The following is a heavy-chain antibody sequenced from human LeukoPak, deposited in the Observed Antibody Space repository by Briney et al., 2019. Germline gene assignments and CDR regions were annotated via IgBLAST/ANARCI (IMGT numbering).Heavy chain of an antibody. CDR3: AREWVLLWFGESSAGNWFDP. D-gene: IGHD3-10*01. CDR2: INPNSGGT. V-gene: IGHV1-2*02. CDR1: GYTFTGYY. Sequence: GASVTVSCKASGYTFTGYYMHWVRQAPGQGLEWMGWINPNSGGTNYAQKFQGRVTMTRDTSISTAYMELSRLRSDDTAVYYCAREWVLLWFGESSAGNWFDPWGQGTLVTVSS. J-gene: IGHJ5*02.